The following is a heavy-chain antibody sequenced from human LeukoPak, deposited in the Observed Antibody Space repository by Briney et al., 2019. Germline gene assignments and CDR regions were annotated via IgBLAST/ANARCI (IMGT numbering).Heavy chain of an antibody. CDR3: APSYDYGDFWDY. Sequence: GGSLRLSCAASGFTFSSYWMSWVRQVPGKGLEWVASIKQDGSEKHYVDSVKGRFTISRDNAKNSLFLQMNSLSAEDTAVYYCAPSYDYGDFWDYWGQGTLLTVSS. J-gene: IGHJ4*02. V-gene: IGHV3-7*01. D-gene: IGHD4-17*01. CDR2: IKQDGSEK. CDR1: GFTFSSYW.